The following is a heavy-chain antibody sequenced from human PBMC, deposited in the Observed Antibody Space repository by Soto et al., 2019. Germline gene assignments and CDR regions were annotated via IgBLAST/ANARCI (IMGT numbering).Heavy chain of an antibody. CDR2: ISYDGRNK. D-gene: IGHD3-10*01. J-gene: IGHJ4*02. V-gene: IGHV3-30*03. Sequence: QVQLVESGGGVVQPGRSLRLSCAASGFPFSSYGMHWVREAPGKGLEWVAVISYDGRNKYYADSVKGRFPISRDNSASTLYLQMNSLRPEDTALYYCVGGQYDFDYRGQGTLVTVSP. CDR3: VGGQYDFDY. CDR1: GFPFSSYG.